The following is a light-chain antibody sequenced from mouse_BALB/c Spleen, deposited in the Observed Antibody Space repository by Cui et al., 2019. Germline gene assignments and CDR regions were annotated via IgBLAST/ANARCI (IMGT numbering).Light chain of an antibody. V-gene: IGKV6-13*01. CDR3: QQYSSYPRT. J-gene: IGKJ1*01. Sequence: IVMTQHQKYMSTSVDDRVSIPFKTSKNVGTAVVWYQQKPGQSPKLLIYSASNRYTGVPARFTGSGSGTYFTLTISNMQAEDLADYFCQQYSSYPRTFGGGTKLEIK. CDR2: SAS. CDR1: KNVGTA.